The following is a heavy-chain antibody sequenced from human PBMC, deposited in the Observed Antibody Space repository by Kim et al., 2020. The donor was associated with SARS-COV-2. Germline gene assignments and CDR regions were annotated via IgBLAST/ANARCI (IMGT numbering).Heavy chain of an antibody. D-gene: IGHD3-9*01. CDR2: ISAYNGNT. Sequence: ASVKVSCKASGYTFTSYGISWVRQAPGQGLEWMGWISAYNGNTNYAQKLQGRVTMTTDTSTSTAYMELRSLRSDDTAVYYCARDFGYYDILTGYYDIPYDYWGQGTLVTVSS. V-gene: IGHV1-18*01. CDR1: GYTFTSYG. J-gene: IGHJ4*02. CDR3: ARDFGYYDILTGYYDIPYDY.